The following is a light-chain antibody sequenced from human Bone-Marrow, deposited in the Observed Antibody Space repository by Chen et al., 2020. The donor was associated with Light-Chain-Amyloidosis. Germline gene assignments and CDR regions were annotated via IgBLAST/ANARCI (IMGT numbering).Light chain of an antibody. CDR2: VFR. CDR3: SSYTTSSTLVM. J-gene: IGLJ3*02. CDR1: SDDVGDYTY. V-gene: IGLV2-14*03. Sequence: QPALPQPASVSGFPGQSTTISSTGTSDDVGDYTYVSCYHHHPGKAPKLIISVFRIRPSGVSRRFAGSKSHNTASLTISGLQPEDEADYCCSSYTTSSTLVMFGGGTKLTVL.